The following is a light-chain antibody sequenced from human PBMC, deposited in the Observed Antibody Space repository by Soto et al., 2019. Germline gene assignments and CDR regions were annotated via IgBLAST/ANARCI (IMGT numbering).Light chain of an antibody. CDR2: DAS. V-gene: IGKV3-11*01. CDR3: QQRGTWLT. J-gene: IGKJ4*01. Sequence: DIVLTQSPATLSLSPGETATLSCSASHSVGSDLGWYQQQPGQAPRLLVFDASSRATGIPARFSGSGSGTDFTLTIYSLQPEDVAVYYCQQRGTWLTFGGGTKVQIK. CDR1: HSVGSD.